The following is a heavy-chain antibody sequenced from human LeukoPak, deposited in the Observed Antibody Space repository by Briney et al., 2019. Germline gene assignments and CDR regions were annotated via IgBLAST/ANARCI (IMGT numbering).Heavy chain of an antibody. J-gene: IGHJ4*02. V-gene: IGHV3-23*01. CDR1: GITLSNYG. CDR2: IGDSGGST. CDR3: AKRGVVIRVILVGFHKEAYYFDS. Sequence: GGSLRLSCAVSGITLSNYGMTWVRQAPGKGLEWVAGIGDSGGSTNYADSVKGRFTISRDNSKNTLYLQMNSLRAEDTAVYFCAKRGVVIRVILVGFHKEAYYFDSWGQGALVTVSS. D-gene: IGHD3-22*01.